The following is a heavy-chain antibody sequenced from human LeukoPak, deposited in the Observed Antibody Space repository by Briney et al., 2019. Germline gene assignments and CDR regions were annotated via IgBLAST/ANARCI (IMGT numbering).Heavy chain of an antibody. J-gene: IGHJ3*02. V-gene: IGHV1-69*04. D-gene: IGHD3-22*01. CDR3: ARASPQTDYYDSSGYYNDAFDI. CDR2: IIPILGIA. CDR1: GGTFSSYA. Sequence: ASVKVSCKASGGTFSSYAISWVRQAPGQGLEWMGRIIPILGIANYAQKFQGRVTITADKSTSTAYMELSSLRSEDTAVYYCARASPQTDYYDSSGYYNDAFDIWGQGTMVTVSS.